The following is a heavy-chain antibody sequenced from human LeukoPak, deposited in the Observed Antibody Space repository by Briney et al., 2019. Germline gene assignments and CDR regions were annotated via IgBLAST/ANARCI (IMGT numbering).Heavy chain of an antibody. V-gene: IGHV3-33*08. Sequence: GGSLRLSCAASGFIFSSYGMHWVRQAPGKGLEWVAVIWYDGSNKYYADSVKGRFTISRDNSKNTLYLQMNSLRAEDTAVYYCARDRGTVPAAIFGYWGQGTLVTVSS. J-gene: IGHJ4*02. CDR1: GFIFSSYG. D-gene: IGHD2-2*01. CDR2: IWYDGSNK. CDR3: ARDRGTVPAAIFGY.